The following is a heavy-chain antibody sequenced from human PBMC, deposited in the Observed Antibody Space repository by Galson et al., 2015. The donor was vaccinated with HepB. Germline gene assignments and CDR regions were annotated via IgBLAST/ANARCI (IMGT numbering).Heavy chain of an antibody. Sequence: SVKVSCKASGGTFSSYTISWVRQAPGQGLEWMGRIIPILGIANYAQKFQGRVTITADKSTSTAYMELSSLRSEDTAVYYCARGSYDILTGYYDNWFDPWGQGTLVTVSS. CDR3: ARGSYDILTGYYDNWFDP. CDR2: IIPILGIA. CDR1: GGTFSSYT. D-gene: IGHD3-9*01. J-gene: IGHJ5*02. V-gene: IGHV1-69*02.